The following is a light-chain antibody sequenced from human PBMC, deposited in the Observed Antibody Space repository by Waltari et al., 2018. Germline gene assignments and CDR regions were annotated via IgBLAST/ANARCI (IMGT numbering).Light chain of an antibody. CDR1: NSNIGSKP. CDR2: SND. Sequence: QSVLTQPPSASGTPGQTVTISCSGSNSNIGSKPVRWYQQLPGSAPKLPIYSNDRRPSGVPDRFSGSKSGTSASLAITGLQSEDEADYHCAAWDVRLNAVVFGGGTKLTVL. J-gene: IGLJ2*01. V-gene: IGLV1-44*01. CDR3: AAWDVRLNAVV.